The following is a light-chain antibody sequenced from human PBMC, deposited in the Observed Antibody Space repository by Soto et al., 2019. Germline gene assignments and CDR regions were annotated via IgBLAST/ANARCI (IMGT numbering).Light chain of an antibody. Sequence: DIQMTQSPFSLSASVGDRVTITCRASQSISSYLNWYQQKPGKPPKLLIYAAVSLQSGIPSRFSGSRSGPDFTLTISSLQPEDFATYYCQQSYSSPPTFGQGTKVDIK. CDR3: QQSYSSPPT. CDR2: AAV. CDR1: QSISSY. V-gene: IGKV1-39*01. J-gene: IGKJ1*01.